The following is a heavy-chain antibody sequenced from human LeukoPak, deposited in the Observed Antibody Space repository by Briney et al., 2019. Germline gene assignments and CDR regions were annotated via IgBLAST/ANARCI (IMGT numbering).Heavy chain of an antibody. Sequence: SETLSLTCTVSGGSISSYYWSWIRQPPGKGLEWIGYIYYSGSTNYNPSLKSRVTISVDTSKNQFSLKLSSVTAADTAVYYCARDTSSGWYDYWGQGTLVTVSS. CDR3: ARDTSSGWYDY. CDR1: GGSISSYY. D-gene: IGHD6-19*01. V-gene: IGHV4-59*01. J-gene: IGHJ4*02. CDR2: IYYSGST.